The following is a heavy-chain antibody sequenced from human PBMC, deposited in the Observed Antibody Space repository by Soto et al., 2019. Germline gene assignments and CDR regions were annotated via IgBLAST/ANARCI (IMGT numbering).Heavy chain of an antibody. V-gene: IGHV4-38-2*02. CDR3: ARQDRVVAEGRWFDP. Sequence: SETRSLTCTVSGYSISSGYHWAWIRQPAGKGRGWLGSVHYSGNTYYNPSLKSRLTISVDKSKNQFSLNLSSVTAADTAVYYCARQDRVVAEGRWFDPWGQGTLVTVS. CDR2: VHYSGNT. D-gene: IGHD2-15*01. J-gene: IGHJ5*02. CDR1: GYSISSGYH.